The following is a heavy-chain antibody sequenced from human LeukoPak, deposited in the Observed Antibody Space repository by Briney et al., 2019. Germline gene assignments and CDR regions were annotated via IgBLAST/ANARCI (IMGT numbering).Heavy chain of an antibody. V-gene: IGHV3-23*01. Sequence: GGSLRLSCAASGFTFTNSAMSWVRQAPGKGLEWVSAISGSGGSTYYADSVKGRFTISRDNSKNTLSLQMNSLRAEDTAVYYCSERPFGYWGQGTLVTVSS. J-gene: IGHJ4*02. CDR1: GFTFTNSA. CDR3: SERPFGY. CDR2: ISGSGGST.